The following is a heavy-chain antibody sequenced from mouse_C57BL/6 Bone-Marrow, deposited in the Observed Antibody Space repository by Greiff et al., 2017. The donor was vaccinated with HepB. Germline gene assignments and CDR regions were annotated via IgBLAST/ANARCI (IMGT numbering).Heavy chain of an antibody. CDR1: GFNIKDDY. J-gene: IGHJ3*01. V-gene: IGHV14-4*01. Sequence: EVQLQQSGAELVRPGASVKLSCTASGFNIKDDYMHWVKQRPEQGLEWIGWIDPENGDTEYASKFQGEATITADTSSNTDYLQLSSLTSEDTAVYYCTCRGFQPPYWGQGTLVTVSA. D-gene: IGHD6-1*01. CDR3: TCRGFQPPY. CDR2: IDPENGDT.